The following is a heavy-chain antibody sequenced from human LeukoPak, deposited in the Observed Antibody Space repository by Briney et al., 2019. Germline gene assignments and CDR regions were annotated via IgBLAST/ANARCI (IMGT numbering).Heavy chain of an antibody. D-gene: IGHD1-7*01. CDR3: CGTRGDL. J-gene: IGHJ5*02. CDR2: IKSKSDDGTT. CDR1: GFTFSSYW. Sequence: GGSLRLSCEASGFTFSSYWMTWVRQAPGKGLEWVGRIKSKSDDGTTDYAPPVRGRFTISREDSKSMVFLQMNSLRSEDTAVYYCCGTRGDLWGQGTLVTVSS. V-gene: IGHV3-15*01.